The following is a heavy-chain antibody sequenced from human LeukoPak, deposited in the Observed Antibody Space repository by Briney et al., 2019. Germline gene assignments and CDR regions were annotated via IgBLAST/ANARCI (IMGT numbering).Heavy chain of an antibody. CDR1: GGTFSSYA. CDR3: ARVKGNLHYYGMDV. Sequence: ASVKVSCEASGGTFSSYAISWVRQAPGQGLEWMGGIIPIFGTANYAQKFQGRVTITADESTSTAYMELSSLRSEDTAVYYCARVKGNLHYYGMDVWGQGTTVTVSS. CDR2: IIPIFGTA. D-gene: IGHD2/OR15-2a*01. V-gene: IGHV1-69*13. J-gene: IGHJ6*02.